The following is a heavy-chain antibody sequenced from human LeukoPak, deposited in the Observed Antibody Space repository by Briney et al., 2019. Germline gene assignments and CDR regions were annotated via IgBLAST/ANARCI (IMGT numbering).Heavy chain of an antibody. D-gene: IGHD2-15*01. CDR3: ARESSVTATY. CDR1: GYSISSGYF. V-gene: IGHV4-38-2*02. J-gene: IGHJ4*02. CDR2: IYQRATV. Sequence: SETLSLTCNVSGYSISSGYFWGWVRQAPGKGLEWIGSIYQRATVHYNPSLKSRVTISVDTSNDQFSLELTSVTAADTAVYYCARESSVTATYWGQGTLVIVSS.